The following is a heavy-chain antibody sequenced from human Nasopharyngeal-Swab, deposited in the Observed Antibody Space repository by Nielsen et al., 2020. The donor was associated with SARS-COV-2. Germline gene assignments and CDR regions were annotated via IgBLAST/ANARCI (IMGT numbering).Heavy chain of an antibody. CDR2: INSDGSST. CDR3: ARAGRYQLQTHPFDC. D-gene: IGHD2-2*01. J-gene: IGHJ4*02. V-gene: IGHV3-74*01. CDR1: GFTFSSYW. Sequence: GESLKISCAASGFTFSSYWMHWVRQAPGKGLVWVSRINSDGSSTSYADSVKGRFTISRDNAKNTLYLQMNSLRAEDTAVYYCARAGRYQLQTHPFDCWGQGTLVTVSS.